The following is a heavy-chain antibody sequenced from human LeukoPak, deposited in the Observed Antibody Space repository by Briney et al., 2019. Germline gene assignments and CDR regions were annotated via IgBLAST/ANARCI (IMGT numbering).Heavy chain of an antibody. CDR3: AREEGAVAGNVY. CDR1: GYTFTGYY. CDR2: INPNSGGT. V-gene: IGHV1-2*02. Sequence: ASVKVSCKASGYTFTGYYMHWVRQAPGQGLEWMGWINPNSGGTNYAQKFQGRVTTTRDTSISTAYMELSRLRSDDTAVYYCAREEGAVAGNVYWGQGTLVTVSS. D-gene: IGHD6-19*01. J-gene: IGHJ4*02.